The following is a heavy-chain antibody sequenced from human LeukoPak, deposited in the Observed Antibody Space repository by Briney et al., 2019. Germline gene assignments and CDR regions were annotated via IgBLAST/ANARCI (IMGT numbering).Heavy chain of an antibody. CDR2: MNPNSGNT. CDR3: ARDSRSYCGGDCYADY. D-gene: IGHD2-21*01. V-gene: IGHV1-8*01. Sequence: ASVKVSCKASGYTFTSYDINWVRQATGQGLEWMGWMNPNSGNTGYAQKFQGRVTMTRNTSISTAYMELRSLRSDDTAVYYCARDSRSYCGGDCYADYWGQGTLVTVSS. J-gene: IGHJ4*02. CDR1: GYTFTSYD.